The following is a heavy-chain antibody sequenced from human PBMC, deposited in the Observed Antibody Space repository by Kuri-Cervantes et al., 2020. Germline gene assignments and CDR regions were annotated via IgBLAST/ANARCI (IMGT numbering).Heavy chain of an antibody. CDR2: IWYDGSNK. V-gene: IGHV3-33*08. Sequence: GESLKISCAASGFTFSNYGMHWVRQAPGKGLEWVAVIWYDGSNKYYADSVKGRFTISRDNSKNTLYLQMNSLRAEDTAVYYCARDGYNFPDYWGQGTLVTVSS. CDR1: GFTFSNYG. CDR3: ARDGYNFPDY. J-gene: IGHJ4*02. D-gene: IGHD5-24*01.